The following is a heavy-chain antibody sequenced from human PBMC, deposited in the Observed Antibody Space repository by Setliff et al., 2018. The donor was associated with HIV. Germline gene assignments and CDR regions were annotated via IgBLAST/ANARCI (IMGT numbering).Heavy chain of an antibody. D-gene: IGHD4-17*01. CDR3: ARDGGPYGDYGGGAFDI. CDR2: INPNSGGT. CDR1: GYTFTGYY. Sequence: GASVKVSCKASGYTFTGYYMHWVRQAPGQGLEWMGWINPNSGGTNYAQKFQGRVTMTRDTSISTAYMELSRLGSDDTAVYYCARDGGPYGDYGGGAFDIWGQGTMVTVSS. J-gene: IGHJ3*02. V-gene: IGHV1-2*02.